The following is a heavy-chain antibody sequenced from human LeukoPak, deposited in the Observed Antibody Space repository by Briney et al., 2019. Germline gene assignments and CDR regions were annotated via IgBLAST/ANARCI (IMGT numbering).Heavy chain of an antibody. Sequence: SETLSLTCTVSGYSISSGYYWGWIRQPPGKGLEWIGSIYHSGSTYYNPSLKSRVTISVDTSKTQFSLKLSSVTAADTAVYYCARGASGIAAAGREVNWFDPWGQGTLVTVSS. D-gene: IGHD6-13*01. J-gene: IGHJ5*02. CDR3: ARGASGIAAAGREVNWFDP. V-gene: IGHV4-38-2*02. CDR2: IYHSGST. CDR1: GYSISSGYY.